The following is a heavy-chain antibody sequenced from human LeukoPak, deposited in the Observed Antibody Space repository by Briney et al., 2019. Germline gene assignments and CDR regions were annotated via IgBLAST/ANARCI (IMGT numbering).Heavy chain of an antibody. CDR1: GGSFSGYY. CDR3: AIGIPGIAARPDRWFDP. V-gene: IGHV4-34*01. D-gene: IGHD6-6*01. J-gene: IGHJ5*02. Sequence: SETLSLTCAVYGGSFSGYYWSWIRQPPGKGLEWIGEINHSGSTNYNPSLKSRVTISVDTSKNQFSLKLSSVTAADTAVYYCAIGIPGIAARPDRWFDPWGQGTLVTVSS. CDR2: INHSGST.